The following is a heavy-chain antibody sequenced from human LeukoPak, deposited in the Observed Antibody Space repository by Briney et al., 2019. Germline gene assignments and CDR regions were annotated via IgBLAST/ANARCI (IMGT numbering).Heavy chain of an antibody. CDR3: VNDYGGNSDY. Sequence: PSETLSLTCAVYGGSFSGYYWSWIRQPPGKGLEWIGEINHSGSTNYNPSLKSRVTISVDTSKNQFSLKLSSVTAADTAVYYCVNDYGGNSDYWGQGTLVTVSS. D-gene: IGHD4-23*01. V-gene: IGHV4-34*01. J-gene: IGHJ4*02. CDR1: GGSFSGYY. CDR2: INHSGST.